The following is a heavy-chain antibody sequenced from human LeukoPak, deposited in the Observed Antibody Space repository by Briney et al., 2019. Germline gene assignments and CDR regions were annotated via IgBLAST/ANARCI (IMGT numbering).Heavy chain of an antibody. CDR1: GYTFTSYG. Sequence: GASVKVSCKASGYTFTSYGISWVRQAPGQGLEWMGWISAYNGNTNYAQKLQGRVTMTTDTSTSTAYMELRSLRSDDTAVYYCARHSPPVDYYYYYMDVWGKGTTVTVSS. V-gene: IGHV1-18*01. CDR3: ARHSPPVDYYYYYMDV. J-gene: IGHJ6*03. CDR2: ISAYNGNT.